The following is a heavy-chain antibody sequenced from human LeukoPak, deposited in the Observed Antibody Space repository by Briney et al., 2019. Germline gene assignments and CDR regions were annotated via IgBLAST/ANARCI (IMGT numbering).Heavy chain of an antibody. CDR3: ARDHDYVWERNHYDAFDI. Sequence: ASVKVSCKASGYTFTTYYMHWLRQAPGHGLEWMGIINPSGASTSYAQKFQGRVTMTRDTSTSTVYMELSSLRSEDTAVYYCARDHDYVWERNHYDAFDIWGQGTMVTVSS. V-gene: IGHV1-46*01. J-gene: IGHJ3*02. D-gene: IGHD3-16*02. CDR2: INPSGAST. CDR1: GYTFTTYY.